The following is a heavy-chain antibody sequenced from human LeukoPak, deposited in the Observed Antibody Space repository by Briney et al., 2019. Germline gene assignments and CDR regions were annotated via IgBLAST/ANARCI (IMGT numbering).Heavy chain of an antibody. D-gene: IGHD1-26*01. CDR2: ISDSGGST. J-gene: IGHJ4*02. V-gene: IGHV3-23*01. CDR3: AKHTGSYYIRGYFDY. Sequence: GGSLRLSCAASGFIFSNFAMSWVSQAPGKGLDWVSTISDSGGSTYYADSVKGRFTISRDNSKTTLYLQMNSLGAEDTAVYYCAKHTGSYYIRGYFDYWGQGTLVTVSS. CDR1: GFIFSNFA.